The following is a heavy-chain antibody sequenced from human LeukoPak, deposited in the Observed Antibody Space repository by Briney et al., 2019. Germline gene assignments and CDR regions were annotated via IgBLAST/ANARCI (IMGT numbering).Heavy chain of an antibody. CDR3: AREEFITMVRGVIIDDAFDI. J-gene: IGHJ3*02. Sequence: SETLSLTCTVSSGSISTSNYYWGWVRQPPGKALEWIGNIFYSGSTYYSPSLKSRVTISVDTSKDQFSLKLSSVTAADTAVYYCAREEFITMVRGVIIDDAFDIWGQGTMVTVSS. CDR1: SGSISTSNYY. V-gene: IGHV4-39*02. CDR2: IFYSGST. D-gene: IGHD3-10*01.